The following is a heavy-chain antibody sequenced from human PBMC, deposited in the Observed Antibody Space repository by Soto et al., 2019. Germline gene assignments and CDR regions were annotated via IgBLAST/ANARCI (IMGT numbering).Heavy chain of an antibody. J-gene: IGHJ4*02. CDR1: GLTFTTYN. D-gene: IGHD5-18*01. Sequence: EVQLVESGGGLVQPGGSLRLSCAVSGLTFTTYNFNWVRQAPGKGLEWISFINPGSVTRHYADSVKGRFTISRDNAKNLLYLPMNRLAGAEPAVYYCGGGWKGNRYGYVFRGQGTLVTVSS. CDR2: INPGSVTR. CDR3: GGGWKGNRYGYVF. V-gene: IGHV3-48*01.